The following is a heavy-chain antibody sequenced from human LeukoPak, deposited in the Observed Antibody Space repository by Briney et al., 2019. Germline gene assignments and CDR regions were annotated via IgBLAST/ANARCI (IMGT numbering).Heavy chain of an antibody. CDR3: ARDSVTRTGFDY. J-gene: IGHJ4*02. D-gene: IGHD2-2*01. V-gene: IGHV4-61*02. CDR1: GGSISSGSCY. Sequence: SETLSLTCTVSGGSISSGSCYWSWIRQPAGKGLEWIGRIYTSGSTNYNPSLKSRVTISVDTSKNQFSLKLSSVTAADTAVYYCARDSVTRTGFDYWGQGTLVTVSS. CDR2: IYTSGST.